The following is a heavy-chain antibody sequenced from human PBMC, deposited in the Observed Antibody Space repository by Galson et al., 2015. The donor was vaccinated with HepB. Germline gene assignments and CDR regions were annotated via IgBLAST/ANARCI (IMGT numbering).Heavy chain of an antibody. CDR1: GFTFSSYS. D-gene: IGHD6-13*01. V-gene: IGHV3-21*01. CDR2: ISSSSSYI. J-gene: IGHJ6*02. Sequence: SLRLSCAASGFTFSSYSMNWVRQAPGKGLEWVSSISSSSSYIYYADSVKGRFTISRDNAKNSLYLQMNSLRAEDTAVYYCAREREEGYSSSWYKPHYYYYGMDVWGQGTTVTVSS. CDR3: AREREEGYSSSWYKPHYYYYGMDV.